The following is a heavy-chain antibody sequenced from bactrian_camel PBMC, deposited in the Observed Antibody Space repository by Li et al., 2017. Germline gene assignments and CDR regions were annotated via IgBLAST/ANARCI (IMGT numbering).Heavy chain of an antibody. J-gene: IGHJ4*01. V-gene: IGHV3S14*01. Sequence: HVQLVESGGGSVQAGGSLRLSCAFSGYTYSVHCTGWFRQAPGKGLEWVSNITSDGSNTYYADSVKGRFTISRDNVKNMVYLQMNSLKSDDTAMYYCAKARGDYAGSSLEFWGQGTQVTVS. CDR1: GYTYSVHC. D-gene: IGHD2*01. CDR3: AKARGDYAGSSLEF. CDR2: ITSDGSNT.